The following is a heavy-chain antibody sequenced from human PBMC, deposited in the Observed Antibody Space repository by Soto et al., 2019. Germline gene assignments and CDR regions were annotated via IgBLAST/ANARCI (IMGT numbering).Heavy chain of an antibody. CDR2: INTYNGNT. CDR1: GYTFTNYG. D-gene: IGHD3-16*01. V-gene: IGHV1-18*01. CDR3: ARDSGGDYFDY. J-gene: IGHJ4*02. Sequence: QVHRVQSGAEVKKPGASVKVSCTASGYTFTNYGVSWVRQAPGQGLEWVGWINTYNGNTKNSQSIQGRITLTTDTSTRTASMDMTSLKSADPAVSYCARDSGGDYFDYWAQGTLVTVSS.